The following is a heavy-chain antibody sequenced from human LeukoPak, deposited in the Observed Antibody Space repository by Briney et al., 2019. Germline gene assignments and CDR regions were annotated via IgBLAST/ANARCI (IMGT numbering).Heavy chain of an antibody. D-gene: IGHD3-22*01. CDR2: INPNSGGT. CDR1: GYTFTGYY. Sequence: ASVKVSCKASGYTFTGYYMHWVRQAPGQGLEWMGWINPNSGGTNYAQKFQGRVTMTRDTSISTAYMELSRLRSDGTAVYYCARDSSGFYYGYNWFDPWGQGTLVTAST. CDR3: ARDSSGFYYGYNWFDP. V-gene: IGHV1-2*02. J-gene: IGHJ5*02.